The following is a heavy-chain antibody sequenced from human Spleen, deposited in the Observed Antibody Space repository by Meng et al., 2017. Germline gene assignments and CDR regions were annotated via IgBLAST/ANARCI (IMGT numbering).Heavy chain of an antibody. CDR1: GFTFSSYA. Sequence: GGSLRLSCAAPGFTFSSYAMSWVRQAPGKGLEWVPVISGSGGSTYYADSVKGRFTISRDNSKNTLYLQMNSRGAEDTAVYYCAKGYYDSSLVYYYGMDVWGQGTTVTVSS. V-gene: IGHV3-23*01. CDR2: ISGSGGST. CDR3: AKGYYDSSLVYYYGMDV. J-gene: IGHJ6*02. D-gene: IGHD3-22*01.